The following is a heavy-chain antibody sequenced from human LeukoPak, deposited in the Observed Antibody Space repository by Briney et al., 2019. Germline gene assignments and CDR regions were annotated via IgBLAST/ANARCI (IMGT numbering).Heavy chain of an antibody. D-gene: IGHD3-10*01. CDR2: ISWDGGST. Sequence: PGGSLRLSCAAPGFTFDDYTMHWVRQAPGKGLEWVSLISWDGGSTYYADSVKGRFSISRDNSKNSLYLQMNSLRTEDTALYYCAKGGTMVRGVIIPDAFDIWGQGTMVTVPS. J-gene: IGHJ3*02. CDR1: GFTFDDYT. V-gene: IGHV3-43*01. CDR3: AKGGTMVRGVIIPDAFDI.